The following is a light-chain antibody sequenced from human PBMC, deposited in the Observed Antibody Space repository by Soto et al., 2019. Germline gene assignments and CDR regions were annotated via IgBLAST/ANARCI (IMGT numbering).Light chain of an antibody. V-gene: IGKV1-39*01. CDR2: GVS. CDR1: QSVSTY. CDR3: QQSYITPVT. J-gene: IGKJ5*01. Sequence: DIQMTQSPSSLSASVGDRVTITCRASQSVSTYLNWYSQKSGGAPKLLIHGVSKLENGTPSRFSGSGSGTGFTLTISSLQPEDFATYHCQQSYITPVTFGQGTRLEIK.